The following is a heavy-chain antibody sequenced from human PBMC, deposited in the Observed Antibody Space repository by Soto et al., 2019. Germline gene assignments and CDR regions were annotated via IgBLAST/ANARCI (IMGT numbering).Heavy chain of an antibody. J-gene: IGHJ3*02. D-gene: IGHD3-10*01. CDR2: IYPGDSDT. Sequence: GESLKISCKGSGYSFTSYWIGWVRQMPGKGLEWMGIIYPGDSDTRYSPSFQGQVTISADKSISTAYLQWSSLKASDTAMYYCARGDRFGSGSYYSIGAFDIWGQGTMVTVSS. CDR3: ARGDRFGSGSYYSIGAFDI. V-gene: IGHV5-51*01. CDR1: GYSFTSYW.